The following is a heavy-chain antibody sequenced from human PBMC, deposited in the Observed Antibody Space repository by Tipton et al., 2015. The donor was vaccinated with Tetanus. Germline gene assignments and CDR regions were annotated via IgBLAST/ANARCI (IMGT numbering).Heavy chain of an antibody. D-gene: IGHD5-24*01. V-gene: IGHV3-9*01. CDR3: AKPPPYGYNYWYFDY. CDR1: GFMFGSYG. CDR2: ISWNSGLI. Sequence: SLRLSCAASGFMFGSYGMHWVRQPPGKGLEWVSSISWNSGLIVYADSVKGRFTISRDNAKNSLYLQMNGLRAEDTAVYYCAKPPPYGYNYWYFDYWGQGTLVTVSS. J-gene: IGHJ4*02.